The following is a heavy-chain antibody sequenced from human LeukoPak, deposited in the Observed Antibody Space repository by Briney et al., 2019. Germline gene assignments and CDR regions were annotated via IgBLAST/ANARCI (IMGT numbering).Heavy chain of an antibody. V-gene: IGHV3-23*01. CDR3: ARGHTTMVTSHFDS. CDR1: GFTFSGSA. J-gene: IGHJ4*02. CDR2: ISYSGANS. Sequence: PGGSLRLSCAAPGFTFSGSAMSWVRQAPGEGLEWVSLISYSGANSYYTDSVRGRFTISRDNSKDTLFLQMNSLRAEDTAIYYCARGHTTMVTSHFDSWGQGTLVTVSS. D-gene: IGHD5-18*01.